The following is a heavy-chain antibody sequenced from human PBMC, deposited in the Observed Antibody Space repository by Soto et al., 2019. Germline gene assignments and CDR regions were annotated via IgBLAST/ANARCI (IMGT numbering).Heavy chain of an antibody. V-gene: IGHV3-23*01. Sequence: EVQLLESGGGLVQPGGSLRLSCAASGFIFSNYAMNWVRQAPGKAVEWVSAVGGNGLDTYYADSVKGRFTISRDNSKNTLYLRMNSLGAEGTAVYYCAGRTVYPFEHWGQGPLVTVSS. CDR1: GFIFSNYA. CDR2: VGGNGLDT. CDR3: AGRTVYPFEH. J-gene: IGHJ4*02. D-gene: IGHD1-1*01.